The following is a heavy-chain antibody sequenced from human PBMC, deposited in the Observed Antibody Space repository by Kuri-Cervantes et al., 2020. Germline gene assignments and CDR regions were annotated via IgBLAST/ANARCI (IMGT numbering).Heavy chain of an antibody. CDR3: ARGLFGDYYDSDEKNY. CDR2: IYSCGST. V-gene: IGHV3-66*03. CDR1: GFTFSSYS. J-gene: IGHJ4*02. Sequence: GESLKISCAASGFTFSSYSMNWVRQAPGKGLEWVSVIYSCGSTYYADSVKGRFTISRDNSKNTLYLQMNSLRAEDTAVYYCARGLFGDYYDSDEKNYWGQGTLVTVSS. D-gene: IGHD3-22*01.